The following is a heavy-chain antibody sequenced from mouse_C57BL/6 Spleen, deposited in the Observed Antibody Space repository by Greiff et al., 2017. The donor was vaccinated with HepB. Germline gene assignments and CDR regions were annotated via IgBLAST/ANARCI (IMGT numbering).Heavy chain of an antibody. CDR1: GYTFTDYY. V-gene: IGHV1-26*01. Sequence: EVQLQQSGPELVKPGASVKISCKASGYTFTDYYMNWVKQSHGKSLEWIGDINPNNGGTSYNQKFKGKATLTVDKSSSTAYMELRSLTSEDSAVYYCASFDYDRAFAYWGQGTLVTVSA. D-gene: IGHD2-4*01. J-gene: IGHJ3*01. CDR2: INPNNGGT. CDR3: ASFDYDRAFAY.